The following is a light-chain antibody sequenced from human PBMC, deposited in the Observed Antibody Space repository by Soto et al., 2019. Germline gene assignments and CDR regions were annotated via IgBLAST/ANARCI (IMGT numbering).Light chain of an antibody. J-gene: IGKJ4*01. CDR1: QGISIY. V-gene: IGKV1-9*01. CDR3: QYSYSTRRT. CDR2: TAS. Sequence: DIQLTQSPSFLSASVGDRVTITCRASQGISIYLAWYQQKPGKAPNRLIHTASTLQSGVPSRFSGSGSTTESPLTISLLQPEDAATYCCQYSYSTRRTFGGGTKVDIK.